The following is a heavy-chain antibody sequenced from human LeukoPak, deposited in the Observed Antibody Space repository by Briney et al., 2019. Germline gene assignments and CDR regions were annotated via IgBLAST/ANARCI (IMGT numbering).Heavy chain of an antibody. CDR3: AKDLRFSGSPRAFDI. J-gene: IGHJ3*02. V-gene: IGHV3-21*04. CDR1: GFTFSSYS. D-gene: IGHD1-26*01. Sequence: GGSLRLSCAASGFTFSSYSMNWVRQAPGKGLEWVSSISSSSYIYYADSVKGRFTISRDNAKNTLYLQMASLRAEDTALYYCAKDLRFSGSPRAFDIWGQGTMVTVSS. CDR2: ISSSSYI.